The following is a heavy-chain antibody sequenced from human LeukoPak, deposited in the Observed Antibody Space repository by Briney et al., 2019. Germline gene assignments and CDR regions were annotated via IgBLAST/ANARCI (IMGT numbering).Heavy chain of an antibody. V-gene: IGHV3-11*01. D-gene: IGHD3-3*01. J-gene: IGHJ5*02. CDR1: GFTFSDYY. CDR2: ISSSGSTI. Sequence: SGGSLRLSCAASGFTFSDYYMSWIRQAPGKGLEWASYISSSGSTIYYADSVKGRFTISRDNAKNSLYLQMNSLRAEDTAVYYCARAGYDFWSGYSNYNWFDPWGQGTLVTVSS. CDR3: ARAGYDFWSGYSNYNWFDP.